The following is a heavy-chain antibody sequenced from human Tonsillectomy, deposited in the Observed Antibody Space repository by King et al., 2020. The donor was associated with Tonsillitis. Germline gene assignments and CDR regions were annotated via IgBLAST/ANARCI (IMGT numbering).Heavy chain of an antibody. CDR2: IYDTGTT. J-gene: IGHJ5*02. Sequence: QLQESGPGLVKPSQTLSLTCTVSGGSFSGGAYYLGWIRQPPGKCLACMGYIYDTGTTYYNPSLKSRLSISVDTSKNQFSLKLSSVTAADTAVYYCGRYEGGVFDLWGQGTLVTVSS. D-gene: IGHD2-15*01. CDR3: GRYEGGVFDL. V-gene: IGHV4-31*03. CDR1: GGSFSGGAYY.